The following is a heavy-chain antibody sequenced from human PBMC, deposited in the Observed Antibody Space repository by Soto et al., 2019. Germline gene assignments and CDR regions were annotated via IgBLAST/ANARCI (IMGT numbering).Heavy chain of an antibody. D-gene: IGHD6-19*01. CDR1: GYSFTNYG. V-gene: IGHV1-18*01. J-gene: IGHJ6*03. Sequence: QDQLVQSGGEVKKPGASVKVSCKASGYSFTNYGITWVRQAPGQGFEWMGWISAYNGDTNYAQKLQGRVTMTTAASTSTAYLELRSLRSDYTAVYYCARDRGVAPPVAGNTHYYYYIDVWGKGTTVTVSS. CDR3: ARDRGVAPPVAGNTHYYYYIDV. CDR2: ISAYNGDT.